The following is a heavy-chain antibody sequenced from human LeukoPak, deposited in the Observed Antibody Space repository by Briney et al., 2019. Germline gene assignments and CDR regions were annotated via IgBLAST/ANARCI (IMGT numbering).Heavy chain of an antibody. J-gene: IGHJ4*02. D-gene: IGHD5-24*01. CDR2: ISSSGSTI. V-gene: IGHV3-11*01. CDR1: GFTFSDYY. Sequence: GGSLRLSCAASGFTFSDYYMSWIRQAPGKGLEWVSYISSSGSTIYYADSVKGRFTISRDNAKNSLYLQMNSLRAEDTAVYYCVRVEMATIDFYYFDYWGQGTLVTVSS. CDR3: VRVEMATIDFYYFDY.